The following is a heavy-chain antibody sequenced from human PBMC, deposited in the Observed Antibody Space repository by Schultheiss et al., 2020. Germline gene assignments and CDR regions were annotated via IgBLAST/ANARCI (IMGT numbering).Heavy chain of an antibody. CDR3: ARGHCTGGVCNNWFDP. J-gene: IGHJ5*02. Sequence: SATLSLTCAVYGGSFRGFYWTWIRQPPGKGLKWIGEVNHVGSTNYNLSLKSRVTMFVDTPKNQFSLKLTSVTAAETAVYYCARGHCTGGVCNNWFDPWGQGTLVTGSS. D-gene: IGHD2-8*02. V-gene: IGHV4-34*01. CDR1: GGSFRGFY. CDR2: VNHVGST.